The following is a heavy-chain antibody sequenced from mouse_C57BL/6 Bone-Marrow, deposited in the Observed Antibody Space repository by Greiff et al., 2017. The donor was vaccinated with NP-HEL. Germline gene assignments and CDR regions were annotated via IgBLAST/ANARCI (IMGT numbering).Heavy chain of an antibody. CDR3: ASPCDYGVAWLSY. V-gene: IGHV5-6*02. CDR1: GFTFSSYG. Sequence: DVKLVESGGDLVKPGGSLKLSCAASGFTFSSYGMSWVRQTPDKRLEWVATISSGGGNTYYPDSVKGRFTISRDNAKNTLYLQMSSLKSEDTAMYYCASPCDYGVAWLSYGGRGTLVTVSA. J-gene: IGHJ3*01. CDR2: ISSGGGNT. D-gene: IGHD2-4*01.